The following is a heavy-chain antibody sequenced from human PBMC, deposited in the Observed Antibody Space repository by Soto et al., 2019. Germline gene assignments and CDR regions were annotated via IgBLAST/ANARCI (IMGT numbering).Heavy chain of an antibody. V-gene: IGHV2-5*01. CDR1: GFSLSTRAVG. Sequence: SGPTLVNPTQTLTLTCTFSGFSLSTRAVGVGWIRQPPGKALEWLALIYWNDDKRYSPSLKNRLTITKDTSKNHVVLTMTNMDPVDTATYYCAHRHELGSFDIWGQGKKVTVSS. D-gene: IGHD1-26*01. J-gene: IGHJ3*02. CDR3: AHRHELGSFDI. CDR2: IYWNDDK.